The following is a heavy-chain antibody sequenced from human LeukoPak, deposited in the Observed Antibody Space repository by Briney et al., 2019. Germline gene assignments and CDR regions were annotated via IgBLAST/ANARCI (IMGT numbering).Heavy chain of an antibody. CDR3: ANGGNDYGDYSLDY. V-gene: IGHV3-33*06. D-gene: IGHD4-17*01. Sequence: QPGGSLRLSCVASGFTFSSYGMHWVRQAPGKGLEWVAVIWYDGSNKYYADSVKGRFTISRDNSKNTLYLQMNSLRAEDTAVYYCANGGNDYGDYSLDYWGQGTLVTVSS. CDR1: GFTFSSYG. J-gene: IGHJ4*02. CDR2: IWYDGSNK.